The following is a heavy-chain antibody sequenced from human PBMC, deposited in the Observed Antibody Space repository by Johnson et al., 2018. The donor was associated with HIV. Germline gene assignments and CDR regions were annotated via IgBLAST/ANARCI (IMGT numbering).Heavy chain of an antibody. CDR2: IYSGGTT. CDR3: ASVLGRGYSGYDKNYDAFDI. Sequence: VQLVESGGGLVQPGGSLRLSCAASGFTVSSNYMTWVRQAPGKRLEWVSVIYSGGTTYNADSVNGRFTISRDNSKNTLYLQMNSLRAEDTALYYCASVLGRGYSGYDKNYDAFDIWGQGTMVTVSS. CDR1: GFTVSSNY. D-gene: IGHD5-12*01. V-gene: IGHV3-66*01. J-gene: IGHJ3*02.